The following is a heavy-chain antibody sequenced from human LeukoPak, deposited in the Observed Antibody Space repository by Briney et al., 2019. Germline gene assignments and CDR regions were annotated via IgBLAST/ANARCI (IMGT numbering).Heavy chain of an antibody. CDR2: ISGYNSNA. CDR3: VRDKGTPDY. J-gene: IGHJ4*02. V-gene: IGHV1-18*01. CDR1: GYTFSNFG. D-gene: IGHD1-1*01. Sequence: ASVKVSCKTSGYTFSNFGLSWVRQAPGQGLEWMGWISGYNSNAVYAQKLQGRVSMTTDTSTTTVLMEMKSLISDDTAVYYCVRDKGTPDYWGQGTLVTVSS.